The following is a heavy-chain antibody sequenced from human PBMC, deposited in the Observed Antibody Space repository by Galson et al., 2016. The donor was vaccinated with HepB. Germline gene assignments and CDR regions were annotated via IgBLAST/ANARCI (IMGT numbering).Heavy chain of an antibody. J-gene: IGHJ4*02. CDR1: GFTFTNYR. CDR3: ARDLGRSWYPFIY. Sequence: SLRLSCAASGFTFTNYRMDWVRQAPGKGLVWVSHINSDASITKYADSVKGRFTISRDNSKNTLYLQLNSLRPDDTAVYYCARDLGRSWYPFIYWGQGTLVTVSS. CDR2: INSDASIT. V-gene: IGHV3-74*01. D-gene: IGHD6-13*01.